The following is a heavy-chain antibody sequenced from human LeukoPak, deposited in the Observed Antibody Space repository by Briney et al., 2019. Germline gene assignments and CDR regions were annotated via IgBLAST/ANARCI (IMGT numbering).Heavy chain of an antibody. CDR2: IYYSGST. J-gene: IGHJ4*02. Sequence: PSETLSLTCTVSGGSISSGGYYWSWIRQYPGKGLEWIGYIYYSGSTYYNPSLKSRVTISVDTSKNQFSLKLSSVTAADTAVYYCARARHSGSYYFDYWGQGTLVTVSS. V-gene: IGHV4-31*03. CDR1: GGSISSGGYY. CDR3: ARARHSGSYYFDY. D-gene: IGHD1-26*01.